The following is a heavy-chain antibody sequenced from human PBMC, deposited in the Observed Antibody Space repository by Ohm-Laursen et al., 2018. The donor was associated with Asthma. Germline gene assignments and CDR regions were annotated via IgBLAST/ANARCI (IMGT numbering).Heavy chain of an antibody. CDR2: IYWNDDK. V-gene: IGHV2-5*01. Sequence: PTQTLTLTCTFSGFSLSTSGVGVGWIRQHPGKALEWLTLIYWNDDKRYSPSLKSRLTITKDTSKNQVVLTMTNMDPVDTATYYCAPDLGYYGNFDYWGQGTLVTVSS. CDR3: APDLGYYGNFDY. D-gene: IGHD3-22*01. CDR1: GFSLSTSGVG. J-gene: IGHJ4*02.